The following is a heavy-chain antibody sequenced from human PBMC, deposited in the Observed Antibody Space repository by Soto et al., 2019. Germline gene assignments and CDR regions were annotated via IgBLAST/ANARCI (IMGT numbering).Heavy chain of an antibody. Sequence: GAPVKVSCKASGGTFSTYAISWVRQAPGQGLEWVGGIIPIFGTANYAQKFQDRVTINADKPTSTAYLDLNSLRYEDTAVYYCATSRIVASGPNWFDPWGQGTLVTVSS. J-gene: IGHJ5*02. D-gene: IGHD3-16*02. CDR1: GGTFSTYA. CDR3: ATSRIVASGPNWFDP. CDR2: IIPIFGTA. V-gene: IGHV1-69*06.